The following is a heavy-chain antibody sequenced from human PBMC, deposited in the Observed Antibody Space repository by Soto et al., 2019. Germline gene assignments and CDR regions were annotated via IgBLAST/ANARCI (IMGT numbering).Heavy chain of an antibody. V-gene: IGHV3-30*18. CDR3: AKDPYRWGRHYYYSGVDV. J-gene: IGHJ6*02. D-gene: IGHD7-27*01. CDR2: ISYDGSNK. Sequence: GGSLRLPCAASCFTFSSYGKHWVRQPPGKGLEGVAIISYDGSNKYYTASGKGRFTISTDNSKNMLYLQMNRLRAEDNAVYYCAKDPYRWGRHYYYSGVDVWGQGTTVTVSS. CDR1: CFTFSSYG.